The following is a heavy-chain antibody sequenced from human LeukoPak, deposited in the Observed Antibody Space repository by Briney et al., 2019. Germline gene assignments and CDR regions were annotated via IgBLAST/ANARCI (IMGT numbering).Heavy chain of an antibody. CDR3: ARAMYLLPLTIVVVPAADY. Sequence: GASVKVSCKASGYTFTGYYMHWVRQAPGQGLEWMGWINPNSGGTNYAQKFQGRVTMTRDTSISTAYMELSRLRSDDTAVYYCARAMYLLPLTIVVVPAADYWGQGTLVTVSS. J-gene: IGHJ4*02. D-gene: IGHD2-2*01. V-gene: IGHV1-2*02. CDR1: GYTFTGYY. CDR2: INPNSGGT.